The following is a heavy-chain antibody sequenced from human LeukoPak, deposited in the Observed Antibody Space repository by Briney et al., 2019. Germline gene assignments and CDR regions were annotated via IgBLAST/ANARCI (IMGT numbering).Heavy chain of an antibody. Sequence: PSETLSLTCTVSGGSISSSRYYWGWIRQPPGKGLEGFGCIYDSRNTYYNPTLKRRVTISVDTSKNQSSLQLSSVTAADTAVYYCARLLYCSSTSCLYYFDYWGQGTLVTVSS. J-gene: IGHJ4*02. CDR1: GGSISSSRYY. CDR3: ARLLYCSSTSCLYYFDY. D-gene: IGHD2-2*01. CDR2: IYDSRNT. V-gene: IGHV4-39*01.